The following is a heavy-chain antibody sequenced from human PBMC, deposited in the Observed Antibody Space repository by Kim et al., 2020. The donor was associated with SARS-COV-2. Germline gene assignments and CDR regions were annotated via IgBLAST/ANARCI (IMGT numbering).Heavy chain of an antibody. Sequence: SETLSLTCTVSGGSISSYYWSWIRQPAGKGLEWIGRIYTSGSTNYNPSLKSRVTMSVDTSKNQFSLKLSSVTAADTAVYYCASVPSGSYYGYFDYWGQGTLVTVSS. V-gene: IGHV4-4*07. CDR2: IYTSGST. CDR3: ASVPSGSYYGYFDY. CDR1: GGSISSYY. J-gene: IGHJ4*02. D-gene: IGHD1-26*01.